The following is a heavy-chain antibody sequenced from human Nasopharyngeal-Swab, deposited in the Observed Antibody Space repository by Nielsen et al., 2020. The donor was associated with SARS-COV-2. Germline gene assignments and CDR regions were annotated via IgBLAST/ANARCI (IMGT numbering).Heavy chain of an antibody. J-gene: IGHJ4*02. CDR2: ISYDGSNK. V-gene: IGHV3-30*18. CDR3: AKWAKYSSGWATGYY. D-gene: IGHD6-19*01. CDR1: GFTFSSYG. Sequence: GESLKISCAASGFTFSSYGMHWVRQAPGKGLEWVAVISYDGSNKYYADSMKGRFTISRDNSKNTLYLQMNSLRAEDTAVYYCAKWAKYSSGWATGYYWGQGTLVTVSS.